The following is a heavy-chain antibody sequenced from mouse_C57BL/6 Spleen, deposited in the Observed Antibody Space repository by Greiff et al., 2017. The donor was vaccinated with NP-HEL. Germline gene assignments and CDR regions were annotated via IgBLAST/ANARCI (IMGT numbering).Heavy chain of an antibody. D-gene: IGHD2-1*01. CDR2: INYDGSST. J-gene: IGHJ2*01. V-gene: IGHV5-16*01. Sequence: EVMLVESEGGLVQPGSSMKLSCTASGFTFSDYYMAWVRQVPEKGLEWVANINYDGSSTYYLDSLKSRFIISRDNAKNILYLQMSSLKSEDTATYYCARGERNGNFLFDYWGQGTTLTVSS. CDR3: ARGERNGNFLFDY. CDR1: GFTFSDYY.